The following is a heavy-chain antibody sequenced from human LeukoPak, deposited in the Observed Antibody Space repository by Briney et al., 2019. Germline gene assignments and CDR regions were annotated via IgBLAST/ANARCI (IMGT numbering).Heavy chain of an antibody. Sequence: ASVKLSCKASGYTFTSYDINWVRQATGQGLEWMGWMNPNSGNTGYAQKFKGRVTITRNTSINTAYMELSSLRSEDTAVYYCCVRALSGGWFDPWGQGTLVTVSS. D-gene: IGHD3-10*01. J-gene: IGHJ5*02. V-gene: IGHV1-8*01. CDR2: MNPNSGNT. CDR1: GYTFTSYD. CDR3: CVRALSGGWFDP.